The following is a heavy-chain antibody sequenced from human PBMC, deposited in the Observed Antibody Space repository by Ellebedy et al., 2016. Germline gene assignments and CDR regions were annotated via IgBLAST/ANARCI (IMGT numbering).Heavy chain of an antibody. Sequence: ASVKVSCKASGYTFTGYAMNWVRQAPGQRLEWMGWINAGNGKTTYSQKFQGRVTFTRDTSASTAYMELSSLRSEDTAVYYCARVSSRYSGYDYYNYWGQGTLVTVSS. D-gene: IGHD5-12*01. V-gene: IGHV1-3*01. J-gene: IGHJ4*02. CDR1: GYTFTGYA. CDR2: INAGNGKT. CDR3: ARVSSRYSGYDYYNY.